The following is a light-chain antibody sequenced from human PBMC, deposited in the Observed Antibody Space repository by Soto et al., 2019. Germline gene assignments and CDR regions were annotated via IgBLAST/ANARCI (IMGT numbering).Light chain of an antibody. J-gene: IGKJ3*01. CDR1: QSVGSS. V-gene: IGKV3-11*01. Sequence: EIVLTQSPDTLSLSPGERATLSCRASQSVGSSLAWYQQRPGQAPRLLIYVASNRATGIPARFSGSGSGTDFTLTISSLEPEDFAVYYCQHRSNWPPEVTFGPGNKVDIK. CDR2: VAS. CDR3: QHRSNWPPEVT.